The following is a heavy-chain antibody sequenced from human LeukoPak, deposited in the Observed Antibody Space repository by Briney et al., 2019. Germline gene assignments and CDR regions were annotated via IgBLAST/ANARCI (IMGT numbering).Heavy chain of an antibody. CDR3: ERLRGRIYSSRDAFDI. J-gene: IGHJ3*02. CDR2: NSPYKGDT. CDR1: GHTFTSKG. V-gene: IGHV1-18*01. D-gene: IGHD6-19*01. Sequence: ASVNVSCRASGHTFTSKGIRWVRQAPGQGLEWMAWNSPYKGDTAYAQELQGRVTVTTDASTSTAYMELRSLRSDDTAMYFCERLRGRIYSSRDAFDIWGQGTMVTVSS.